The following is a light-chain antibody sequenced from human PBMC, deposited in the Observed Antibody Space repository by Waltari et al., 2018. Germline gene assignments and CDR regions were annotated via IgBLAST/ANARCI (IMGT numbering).Light chain of an antibody. CDR1: QSISNT. Sequence: QSPATLSVSPGERATLSCRASQSISNTLAWYQQKPGQAPRLLVYATSARATGVPARFSGSGSGTEFTLTINSLQSEDFAVYYCQQYSDWPPGTFGPGTKVDIK. CDR3: QQYSDWPPGT. CDR2: ATS. V-gene: IGKV3-15*01. J-gene: IGKJ3*01.